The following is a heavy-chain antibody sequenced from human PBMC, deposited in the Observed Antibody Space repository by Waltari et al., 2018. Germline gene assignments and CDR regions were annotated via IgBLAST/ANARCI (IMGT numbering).Heavy chain of an antibody. J-gene: IGHJ6*04. CDR3: ARDGGIYGDYVV. CDR2: ISSSSSYI. CDR1: GFTFSSYS. Sequence: EVQLVESGGGLVKPGGSLRLSCAASGFTFSSYSMNWVRQAPGKGLEWVSSISSSSSYIYYADSVKGRFTISRDNAKNSLYLQMNSLRAEDTAVYYCARDGGIYGDYVVWGKGTTVTISS. D-gene: IGHD4-17*01. V-gene: IGHV3-21*01.